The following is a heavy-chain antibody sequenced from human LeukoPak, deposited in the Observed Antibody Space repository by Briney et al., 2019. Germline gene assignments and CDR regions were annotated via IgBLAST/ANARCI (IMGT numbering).Heavy chain of an antibody. CDR1: GFTFDDYA. V-gene: IGHV3-9*03. CDR3: AKGGSYYDSSGYVT. CDR2: ISWNSGSI. D-gene: IGHD3-22*01. Sequence: PGGSLRLSCAASGFTFDDYAMHWVRQAPGKGLEWVSGISWNSGSIGCADSVKGRFTISRDNAKNSLYLQMNSLRAEDMALYYCAKGGSYYDSSGYVTWGQGTLVTVSS. J-gene: IGHJ5*02.